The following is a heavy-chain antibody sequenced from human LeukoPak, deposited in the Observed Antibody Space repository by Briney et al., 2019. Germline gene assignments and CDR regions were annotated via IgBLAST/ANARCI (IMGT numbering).Heavy chain of an antibody. D-gene: IGHD2-15*01. CDR2: IYFSGST. V-gene: IGHV4-59*01. CDR3: ARLYCSGGSCFEYY. Sequence: SETLSLTCTVSGGSIRSYYWSWIRQPPGKGLEWIGYIYFSGSTSYNPSLKSRVTISVDRSKNQFSLKLSSVTAADTAVYYCARLYCSGGSCFEYYWGQGTLVTVSS. CDR1: GGSIRSYY. J-gene: IGHJ4*02.